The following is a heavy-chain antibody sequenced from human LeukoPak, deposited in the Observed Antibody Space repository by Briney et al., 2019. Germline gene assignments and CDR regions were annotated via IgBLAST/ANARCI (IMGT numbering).Heavy chain of an antibody. CDR3: ARCMADCSSTSCYDYYYYYMDA. CDR2: IIPIFGTA. CDR1: GGTFSSYA. D-gene: IGHD2-2*01. V-gene: IGHV1-69*13. Sequence: SVKVSCKASGGTFSSYAISWVRQAPGQGLEWMGGIIPIFGTANYAQKFQGRVTITADESTSTAYMELSSLRSEDTAVYYCARCMADCSSTSCYDYYYYYMDAWGKGTTVTASS. J-gene: IGHJ6*03.